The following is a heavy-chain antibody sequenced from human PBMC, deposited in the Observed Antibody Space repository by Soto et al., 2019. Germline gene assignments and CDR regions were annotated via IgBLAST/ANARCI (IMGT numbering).Heavy chain of an antibody. CDR3: ARDGYSYACLDY. CDR1: GYTFTSYA. D-gene: IGHD5-18*01. V-gene: IGHV1-3*01. Sequence: GASVKVSCKASGYTFTSYAMHWGRQAPGQRLEWMGWINAGNGNTKYSQKFQGRVTITRDTSASTAYMELSSLRSEDTAVYYCARDGYSYACLDYWGQGTLVTVSS. CDR2: INAGNGNT. J-gene: IGHJ4*02.